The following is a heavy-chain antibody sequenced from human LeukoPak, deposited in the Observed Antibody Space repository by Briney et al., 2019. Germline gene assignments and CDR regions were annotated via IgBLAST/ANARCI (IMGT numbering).Heavy chain of an antibody. CDR2: IIPIFGTT. Sequence: SVKVSCKASGGTFSSYAISRVRQAPGQGLEWMGGIIPIFGTTNYAQKFQDRVTITADKSTSTAYMELSSLRSEDTAVYYCARVVGLTGYSSSWYSGYYYYMDVWGKGTTVTVSS. V-gene: IGHV1-69*06. D-gene: IGHD6-13*01. CDR1: GGTFSSYA. J-gene: IGHJ6*03. CDR3: ARVVGLTGYSSSWYSGYYYYMDV.